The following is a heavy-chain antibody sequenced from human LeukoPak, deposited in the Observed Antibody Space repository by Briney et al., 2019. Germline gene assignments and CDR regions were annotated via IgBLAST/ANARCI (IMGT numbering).Heavy chain of an antibody. CDR3: ARSLYSRSRHFDS. CDR2: IYNSGST. J-gene: IGHJ4*02. Sequence: SETLSLTCTVSGGSISGYFWSWIRQPPGKGLEWIGYIYNSGSTNYNPSLKSRVTISLDTSKNQFSLKLSSVTAADTAVYYCARSLYSRSRHFDSWGQGTLVTVSS. D-gene: IGHD6-6*01. CDR1: GGSISGYF. V-gene: IGHV4-59*01.